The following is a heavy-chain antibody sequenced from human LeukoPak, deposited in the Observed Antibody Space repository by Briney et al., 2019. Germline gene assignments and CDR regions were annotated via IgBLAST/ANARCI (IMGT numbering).Heavy chain of an antibody. J-gene: IGHJ3*02. CDR1: GFTLSSYS. Sequence: GGSLTLSCAASGFTLSSYSMNWVRHAPGKGREWVSSISSSSSYIYYADSVKGRFTISRDNAKNSLYLQMNSLRAEDTAVYYCATLRSKIAVAGTSAFDIWGQGTMVTVSS. CDR2: ISSSSSYI. CDR3: ATLRSKIAVAGTSAFDI. V-gene: IGHV3-21*01. D-gene: IGHD6-19*01.